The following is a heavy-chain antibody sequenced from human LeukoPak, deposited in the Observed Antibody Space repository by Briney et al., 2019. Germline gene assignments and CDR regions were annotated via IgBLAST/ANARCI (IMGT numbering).Heavy chain of an antibody. J-gene: IGHJ6*04. Sequence: PSQTLSLTCTVSGGSISSGSYYWSWIRQPAGKGLEWIGRIYTSGSTNYNPSLKSRVTISVGTSKNQFSLKLSSVTAADTAVYYCARGRGLDVWGKGTTVTVSS. CDR2: IYTSGST. V-gene: IGHV4-61*02. CDR3: ARGRGLDV. CDR1: GGSISSGSYY.